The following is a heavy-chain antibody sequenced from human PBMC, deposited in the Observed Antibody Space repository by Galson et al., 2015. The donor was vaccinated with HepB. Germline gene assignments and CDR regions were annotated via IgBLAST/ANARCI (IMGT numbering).Heavy chain of an antibody. J-gene: IGHJ4*02. CDR2: TYHWSQLST. V-gene: IGHV6-1*01. CDR1: GDSVSSNTAT. D-gene: IGHD6-13*01. Sequence: CAISGDSVSSNTATWNWFRQSPSRGLEWLGRTYHWSQLSTEYAESLKGRLTVNSDTSKNQFSLQLNSVSPEDTAVYYCARGIAPGGPPRFDYWSQGTLVIVSS. CDR3: ARGIAPGGPPRFDY.